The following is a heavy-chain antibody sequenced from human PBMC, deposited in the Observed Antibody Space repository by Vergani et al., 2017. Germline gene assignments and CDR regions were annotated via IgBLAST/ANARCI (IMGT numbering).Heavy chain of an antibody. CDR3: ARLSGSCFSAGPEY. V-gene: IGHV4-38-2*01. J-gene: IGHJ4*02. Sequence: QVQLQESGPRQVRPSETLSLSCAVSGYSIDIGYYWAWIRQSPEKGLEWIATVYRDGSAYYNPSLQNRVTISVDKAQNHFSLELHSATASDTAVYYCARLSGSCFSAGPEYWGPGTLVTVSS. CDR1: GYSIDIGYY. CDR2: VYRDGSA. D-gene: IGHD2-21*01.